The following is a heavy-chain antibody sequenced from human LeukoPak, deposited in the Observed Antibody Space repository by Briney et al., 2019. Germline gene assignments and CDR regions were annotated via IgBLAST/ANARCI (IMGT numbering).Heavy chain of an antibody. CDR3: ARGHYGSGSYDFDY. V-gene: IGHV1-69*01. Sequence: GASVKVSCKASGGTFSSYAISWVRQAPGQGLKWMGGIIPIFGTANYAQKFQGRVTITADESTSTAYMEQSSLRSEDTAVYYCARGHYGSGSYDFDYWGQGTLVTVSS. CDR2: IIPIFGTA. CDR1: GGTFSSYA. D-gene: IGHD3-10*01. J-gene: IGHJ4*02.